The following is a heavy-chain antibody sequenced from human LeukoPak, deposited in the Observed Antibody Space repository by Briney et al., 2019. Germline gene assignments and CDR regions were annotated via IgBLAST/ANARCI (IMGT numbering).Heavy chain of an antibody. CDR1: GFTFSTYA. CDR2: ISYDGTNK. CDR3: AREILTGYAFDI. D-gene: IGHD7-27*01. V-gene: IGHV3-30-3*01. Sequence: RGSLRLSCAAPGFTFSTYAMHSVRQAPGKGLEWVAFISYDGTNKYCADSVKGRFTISRDNSKNTLYLQMNSLRAEDTALYYCAREILTGYAFDIWGQGTMVTVSS. J-gene: IGHJ3*02.